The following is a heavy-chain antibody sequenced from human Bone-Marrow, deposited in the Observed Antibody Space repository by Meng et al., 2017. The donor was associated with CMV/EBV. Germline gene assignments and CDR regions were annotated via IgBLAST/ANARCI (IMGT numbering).Heavy chain of an antibody. D-gene: IGHD2-15*01. J-gene: IGHJ4*02. CDR1: GFTFSNYA. CDR2: IYAGGRSA. V-gene: IGHV3-23*03. CDR3: VRGGYCSADSCGFFGY. Sequence: GESLKISCAASGFTFSNYAMSWVRQAPGKGLEWVAVIYAGGRSAYYADSVKGRFTIFRDGSKNTVYLEMNSLRAEDTALYYCVRGGYCSADSCGFFGYWGQGSLVTVSS.